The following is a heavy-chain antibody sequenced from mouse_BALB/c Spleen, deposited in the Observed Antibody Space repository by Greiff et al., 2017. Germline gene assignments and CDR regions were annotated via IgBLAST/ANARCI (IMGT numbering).Heavy chain of an antibody. V-gene: IGHV1-54*01. CDR3: ARGFITSPMAMDY. Sequence: QVHVKQSGAELVRPGTSVKVSCKASGYAFTNYLIEWVKQRPGQGLEWIGVINPGSGGTNYNEKFKGKATLTADKSSSTAYMQLSSLTSDDSAVYFCARGFITSPMAMDYWGQGTSVTVSS. CDR1: GYAFTNYL. D-gene: IGHD1-1*01. CDR2: INPGSGGT. J-gene: IGHJ4*01.